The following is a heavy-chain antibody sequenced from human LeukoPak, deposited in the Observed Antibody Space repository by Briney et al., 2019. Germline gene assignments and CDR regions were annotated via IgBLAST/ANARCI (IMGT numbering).Heavy chain of an antibody. CDR3: ARDVPIPKNYDILTGYSSYYMDV. D-gene: IGHD3-9*01. Sequence: GASVKVSCKASGYTFTSYAMNWVRQAPGQGLEWMGWINPNSGGTNYAQKFQGRVTMTRDTSISTAYMELSRLRSDDTAVYYCARDVPIPKNYDILTGYSSYYMDVWGKGTTVTVSS. J-gene: IGHJ6*03. CDR1: GYTFTSYA. CDR2: INPNSGGT. V-gene: IGHV1-2*02.